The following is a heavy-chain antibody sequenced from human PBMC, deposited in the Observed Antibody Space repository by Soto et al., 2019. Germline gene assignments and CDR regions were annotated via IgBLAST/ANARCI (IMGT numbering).Heavy chain of an antibody. Sequence: PGGSLRLSCAASGFTVSNNYMSWVRQAPGKGLEWVSVIYGGGDTYYADSVKGRFTISRDNSKNTLYLQMNSLRAEDTAVYYCAKCGNSYGYVSFDYWGQGTLVTVSS. CDR2: IYGGGDT. D-gene: IGHD5-18*01. J-gene: IGHJ4*02. CDR1: GFTVSNNY. V-gene: IGHV3-53*01. CDR3: AKCGNSYGYVSFDY.